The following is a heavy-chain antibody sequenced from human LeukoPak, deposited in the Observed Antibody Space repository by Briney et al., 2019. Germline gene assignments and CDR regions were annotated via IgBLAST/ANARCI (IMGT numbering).Heavy chain of an antibody. CDR3: ARVPGRYQLLWGAFDI. Sequence: GGSLRLSCAASGFTFSSYEMNWVRQAPGKGLEWVSYISSSGSTIYYADSVKGRFTISRDNDKNSLYLQMNSLRAEDTAVYYCARVPGRYQLLWGAFDIWGRGTMVTVSS. CDR1: GFTFSSYE. D-gene: IGHD2-2*01. V-gene: IGHV3-48*03. J-gene: IGHJ3*02. CDR2: ISSSGSTI.